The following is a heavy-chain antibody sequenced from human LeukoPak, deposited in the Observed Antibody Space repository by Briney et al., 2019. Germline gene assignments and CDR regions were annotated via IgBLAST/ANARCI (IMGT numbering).Heavy chain of an antibody. Sequence: GGSLRLSCVASGFIFSTYGLHWVRQSPGRGLEWVAVIWYDGSQRYYADSVRGRFTISRDDSQNTIYLQMDSLRAEDTAVYYCATSSPRNYFDHWGQGTLVTVSS. CDR2: IWYDGSQR. V-gene: IGHV3-33*01. CDR1: GFIFSTYG. D-gene: IGHD1-14*01. CDR3: ATSSPRNYFDH. J-gene: IGHJ4*02.